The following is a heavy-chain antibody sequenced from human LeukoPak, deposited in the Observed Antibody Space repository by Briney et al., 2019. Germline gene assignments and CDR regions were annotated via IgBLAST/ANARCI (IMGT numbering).Heavy chain of an antibody. J-gene: IGHJ4*02. CDR2: INWNGGGT. V-gene: IGHV3-20*04. CDR3: ARDPVTTGGYDPRFDY. Sequence: GGSLRLSCAASGFTFDDYGMSWVRQAPGKGLEWVSGINWNGGGTGYADSVKGRFTISRDNAKNSLYLQMNSLRAEDTALYYCARDPVTTGGYDPRFDYWGQGTLVTVSS. CDR1: GFTFDDYG. D-gene: IGHD5-12*01.